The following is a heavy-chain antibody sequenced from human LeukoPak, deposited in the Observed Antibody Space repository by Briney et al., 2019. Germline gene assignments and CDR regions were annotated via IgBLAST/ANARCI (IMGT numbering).Heavy chain of an antibody. CDR3: ARGSRESSSWYEGDAFDI. D-gene: IGHD6-13*01. CDR2: ISYDGSNK. Sequence: PGGSLRLSCAASGFTFSSYAMHWVRQAPGKGLEWVAVISYDGSNKYYADSVKGRFTISRDNSKNTLYLQMNSLRAEDTAVYYCARGSRESSSWYEGDAFDIWGQGTMVTVSS. CDR1: GFTFSSYA. V-gene: IGHV3-30-3*01. J-gene: IGHJ3*02.